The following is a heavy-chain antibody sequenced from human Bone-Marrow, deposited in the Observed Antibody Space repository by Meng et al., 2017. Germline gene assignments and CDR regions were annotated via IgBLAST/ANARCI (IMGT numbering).Heavy chain of an antibody. D-gene: IGHD6-13*01. J-gene: IGHJ4*02. CDR2: INIDGSST. V-gene: IGHV3-74*01. CDR1: GFKLSSYW. Sequence: VELVGSGGGLVQAGGSLVLSCVASGFKLSSYWMHWVRQAPGKGLVWVSRINIDGSSTIYADSVEGRFTISRDNAKNTLYLQMNSLRVDDTAVYYCAQLGTTDYWGQGALVTVSS. CDR3: AQLGTTDY.